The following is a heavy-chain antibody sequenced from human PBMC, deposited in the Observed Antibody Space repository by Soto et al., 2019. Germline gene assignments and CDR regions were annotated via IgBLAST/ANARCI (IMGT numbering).Heavy chain of an antibody. D-gene: IGHD6-19*01. CDR3: GRILGRLYSIGWSGGPNWYDH. Sequence: SQTLSLTCAVYGGSFSGYYSSWIRQPPGKRLEWTGEINHSGSTTYNPSLKSRVTISVDTSKNQFSLRLSSVTAAVTAVYYCGRILGRLYSIGWSGGPNWYDHWGQGTLVTVTS. J-gene: IGHJ5*02. CDR1: GGSFSGYY. V-gene: IGHV4-34*01. CDR2: INHSGST.